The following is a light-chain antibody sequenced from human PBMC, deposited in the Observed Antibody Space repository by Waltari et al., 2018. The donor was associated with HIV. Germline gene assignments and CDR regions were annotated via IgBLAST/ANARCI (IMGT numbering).Light chain of an antibody. CDR3: QSYDRSLSGYVV. CDR1: SSNIGAGFA. CDR2: GNS. V-gene: IGLV1-40*01. Sequence: QSLLTQPPSVSGAPGQRVTISCTGSSSNIGAGFAVHWYQQLPGTVPKLLIHGNSNRPSGVPHRFSGSKSGTSASLAITGLQAEDEADYYCQSYDRSLSGYVVFGGGTKLTVL. J-gene: IGLJ2*01.